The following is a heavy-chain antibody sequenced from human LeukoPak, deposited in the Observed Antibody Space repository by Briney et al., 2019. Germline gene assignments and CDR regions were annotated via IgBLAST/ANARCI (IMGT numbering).Heavy chain of an antibody. J-gene: IGHJ4*02. V-gene: IGHV3-23*01. CDR1: GFTFSSYA. Sequence: GGSLRLSCAASGFTFSSYAMRWVRQAPGKGLEWVSAISGSGGSTYYADSVKGPFTISRDNSKNTLYLQMNSLRAEDTAVYYCAKDAVGYCSSTSCYDSYTSYFDYWGQGTLVTVSS. CDR2: ISGSGGST. D-gene: IGHD2-2*01. CDR3: AKDAVGYCSSTSCYDSYTSYFDY.